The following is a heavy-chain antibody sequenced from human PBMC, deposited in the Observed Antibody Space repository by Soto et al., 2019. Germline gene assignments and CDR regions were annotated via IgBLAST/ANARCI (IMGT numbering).Heavy chain of an antibody. D-gene: IGHD3-3*01. CDR3: ARYDFWSGTYGMDV. Sequence: ASMKVSCQPSGYTFTCYHRHWVGPAPGQGLEWMGWINPNSGGTNYAQKFQGRVTMTRDTSISTAYMELSRLRSDDTAVYYCARYDFWSGTYGMDVWGQGTTVNVSS. CDR1: GYTFTCYH. V-gene: IGHV1-2*02. CDR2: INPNSGGT. J-gene: IGHJ6*02.